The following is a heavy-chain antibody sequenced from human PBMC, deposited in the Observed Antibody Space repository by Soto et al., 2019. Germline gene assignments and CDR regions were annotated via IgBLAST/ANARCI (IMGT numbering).Heavy chain of an antibody. CDR3: ARPPTANLDAFDI. Sequence: SETLSLTCTVSGGFISSSRYYWGWIRQPPGKGLEWIGSIFYSGSTYHNPSLKSRVTISVDTSKNQFFLKLNSVTAADTAVYYCARPPTANLDAFDIWGQGTMVT. J-gene: IGHJ3*02. CDR2: IFYSGST. CDR1: GGFISSSRYY. D-gene: IGHD7-27*01. V-gene: IGHV4-39*01.